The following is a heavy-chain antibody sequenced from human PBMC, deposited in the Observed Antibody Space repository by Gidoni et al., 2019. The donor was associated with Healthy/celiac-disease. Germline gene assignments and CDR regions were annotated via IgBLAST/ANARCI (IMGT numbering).Heavy chain of an antibody. CDR2: INHSGST. Sequence: QVQLQQWGAGLLKPSETLSLTCAVYGGSFSAYYWSWIRQPPGKGLEWIGEINHSGSTNYNPSLKSRVTISVDTSKNQFSLKLSSVTAADTAVYYCARGSFAQQLLLLSRYYYFGMDVWGQGTTVTVSS. V-gene: IGHV4-34*01. CDR1: GGSFSAYY. J-gene: IGHJ6*02. CDR3: ARGSFAQQLLLLSRYYYFGMDV. D-gene: IGHD6-13*01.